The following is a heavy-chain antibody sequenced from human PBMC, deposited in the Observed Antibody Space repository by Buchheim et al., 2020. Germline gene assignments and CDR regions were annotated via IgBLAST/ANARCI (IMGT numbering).Heavy chain of an antibody. CDR3: ARVNTAMVTVDY. Sequence: QVQLQESGPGLVNPSQTLSLTCTVSGGSISSVGSYWGWIRQPPGKGLEYIGYIYGSGSTYNNPSLQSRITMSVDTSKNQFSLKLSSVTAADTAIYYCARVNTAMVTVDYWGPGTL. CDR1: GGSISSVGSY. D-gene: IGHD5-18*01. V-gene: IGHV4-30-4*08. J-gene: IGHJ4*02. CDR2: IYGSGST.